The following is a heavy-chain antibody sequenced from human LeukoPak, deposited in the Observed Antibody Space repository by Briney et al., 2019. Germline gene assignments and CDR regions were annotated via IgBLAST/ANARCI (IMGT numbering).Heavy chain of an antibody. CDR2: IYSGGST. J-gene: IGHJ4*02. D-gene: IGHD5-18*01. CDR1: GFTVSSNY. CDR3: ARWGRGYSYGYRY. Sequence: GGSLRLSCAASGFTVSSNYMSWVRQAPGKGLEWVSVIYSGGSTYYADSVKGRFTISRDNSKNTLYLQMNSLRAEDTAVYYCARWGRGYSYGYRYWGQGTLVTVSS. V-gene: IGHV3-53*01.